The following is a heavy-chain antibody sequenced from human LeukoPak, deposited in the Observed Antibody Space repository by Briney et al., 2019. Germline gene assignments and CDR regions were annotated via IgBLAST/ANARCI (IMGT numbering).Heavy chain of an antibody. D-gene: IGHD2-2*01. V-gene: IGHV3-7*01. CDR2: VKEDGTTK. J-gene: IGHJ4*02. CDR1: GFTFNIYA. CDR3: ARGGTYQPLLGY. Sequence: GGSLRLSCAASGFTFNIYAMTWVRQAPGKGLEWVANVKEDGTTKQYVDSVKGRFTISRDNAKNSLYLQMDSLRAEDTAVYYCARGGTYQPLLGYWGQGTLVTVSS.